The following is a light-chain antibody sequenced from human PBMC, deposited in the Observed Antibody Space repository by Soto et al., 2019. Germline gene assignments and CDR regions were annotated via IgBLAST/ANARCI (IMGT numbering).Light chain of an antibody. CDR3: QQYHKWPIT. V-gene: IGKV3-20*01. CDR1: QSVSSSY. CDR2: GAS. Sequence: ESVLTQSPGTLSLSPGERATLSCRASQSVSSSYLAWYQQKPGQAPRLLIYGASRRATGIPDRFSGSGSGTDFTLTISGLEPEDFAVYYCQQYHKWPITFGQGTRLEIK. J-gene: IGKJ5*01.